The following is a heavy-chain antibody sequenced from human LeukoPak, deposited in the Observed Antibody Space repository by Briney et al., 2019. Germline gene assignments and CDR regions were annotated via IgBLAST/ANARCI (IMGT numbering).Heavy chain of an antibody. CDR2: ISGSGGST. V-gene: IGHV3-23*01. CDR1: GFTFSSYG. Sequence: GGSLRLSCAASGFTFSSYGMSWVRQAPGKGLEWVSAISGSGGSTYYADSVKGRFTISRDNSKNTLYLHMNSLRAEDTAVYYCARQTEMTYYMDVWGKGITVTVSS. D-gene: IGHD5-24*01. J-gene: IGHJ6*03. CDR3: ARQTEMTYYMDV.